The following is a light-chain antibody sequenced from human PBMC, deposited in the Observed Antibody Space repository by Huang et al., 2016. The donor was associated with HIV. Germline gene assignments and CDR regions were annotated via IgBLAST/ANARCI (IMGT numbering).Light chain of an antibody. Sequence: DIQMTQSPSTLSAFIGDRVTTTCRASQNINSWLAWYQQKPGKAPTLLIYKRSSLQSGVPSRFSGSGSGTEFILTISSLQPDDVGTYYCQYGETFGQGTKVEIK. J-gene: IGKJ1*01. CDR2: KRS. CDR3: QYGET. CDR1: QNINSW. V-gene: IGKV1-5*03.